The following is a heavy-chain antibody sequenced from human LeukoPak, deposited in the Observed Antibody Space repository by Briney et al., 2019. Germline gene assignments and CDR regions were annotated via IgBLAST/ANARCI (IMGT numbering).Heavy chain of an antibody. Sequence: GGSLRLSCAASGFTFSDYYMSWVRQAPGKGLEWVSYISSTGTYTSYADSVKDRFTISRDDAKNSPYLQMNSLRAEDTAVYYCAKTATHRTWFDPWGQGTLVTVSS. CDR3: AKTATHRTWFDP. V-gene: IGHV3-11*03. D-gene: IGHD5-24*01. CDR1: GFTFSDYY. J-gene: IGHJ5*02. CDR2: ISSTGTYT.